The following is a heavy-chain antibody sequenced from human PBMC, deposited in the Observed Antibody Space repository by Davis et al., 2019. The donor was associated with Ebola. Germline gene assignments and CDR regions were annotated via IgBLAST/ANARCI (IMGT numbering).Heavy chain of an antibody. V-gene: IGHV3-30*02. Sequence: GESLKISCTASGLTFSTYGMHWVRQAPGKGLEWVAVIWYDGSNKYYADSVKGRFTISRDNSKNTLYLQMNSLRAEDTAVYYCAKINYGDYYYYGMDVWGQGTTVTVSS. CDR2: IWYDGSNK. CDR1: GLTFSTYG. CDR3: AKINYGDYYYYGMDV. J-gene: IGHJ6*02. D-gene: IGHD4-17*01.